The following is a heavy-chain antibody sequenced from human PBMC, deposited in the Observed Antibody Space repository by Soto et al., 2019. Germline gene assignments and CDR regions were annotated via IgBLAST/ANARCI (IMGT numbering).Heavy chain of an antibody. D-gene: IGHD3-9*01. CDR1: GYTFTSYD. CDR2: MNPNSGNT. J-gene: IGHJ6*02. CDR3: ARGGLRYFDWLESPWYYYYGMDV. V-gene: IGHV1-8*01. Sequence: ASVKVSCKASGYTFTSYDINWVRQATGQGLEWMGWMNPNSGNTGYAQKFQGRATMTRNTSISTAYMELSSLRSEDTAVYYCARGGLRYFDWLESPWYYYYGMDVWGQGTTVTVS.